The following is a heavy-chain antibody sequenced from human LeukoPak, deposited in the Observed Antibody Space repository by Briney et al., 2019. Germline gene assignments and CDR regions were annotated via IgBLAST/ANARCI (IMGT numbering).Heavy chain of an antibody. CDR2: VYHSGST. Sequence: SETLSLTFTVSGGSISSSYWSWIRQSPGKGLEWIGYVYHSGSTNYSPSLKSRVTISVDTSKNHSSLKLNSVTAADTAVYYCARRSISGFDSWGRGTLITVSS. CDR3: ARRSISGFDS. J-gene: IGHJ5*01. V-gene: IGHV4-59*08. D-gene: IGHD6-25*01. CDR1: GGSISSSY.